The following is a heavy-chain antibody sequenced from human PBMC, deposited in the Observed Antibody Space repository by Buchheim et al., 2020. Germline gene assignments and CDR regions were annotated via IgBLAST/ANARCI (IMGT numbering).Heavy chain of an antibody. CDR1: GFTVSSNY. CDR2: IYSGGST. D-gene: IGHD3-10*01. Sequence: EVQLVESGGGLVQPGGSLRLSCAASGFTVSSNYMSWVRQAPGKGLEWVSVIYSGGSTYYADSVKGRFTISRENSKNTLYLPMNGLRAEDTAVYYCARGLLWFGELLGFDYWGQGTL. V-gene: IGHV3-66*01. CDR3: ARGLLWFGELLGFDY. J-gene: IGHJ4*02.